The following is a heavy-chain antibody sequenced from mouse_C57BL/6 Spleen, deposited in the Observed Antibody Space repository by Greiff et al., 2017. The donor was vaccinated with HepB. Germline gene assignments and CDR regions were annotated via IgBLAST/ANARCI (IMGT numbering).Heavy chain of an antibody. V-gene: IGHV3-6*01. J-gene: IGHJ1*03. CDR1: GYSITSGYY. CDR3: ARDGYGSSSDWYFDV. Sequence: EVQLQESGPGLVKPSQSLSLTCSVTGYSITSGYYWNWIRQFPGNKLEWMGYISYDGSNNYNPSLKNRISITRDTSKNQFFLKLNSVTTEDTATYYCARDGYGSSSDWYFDVWGTGTTVTVSS. D-gene: IGHD1-1*01. CDR2: ISYDGSN.